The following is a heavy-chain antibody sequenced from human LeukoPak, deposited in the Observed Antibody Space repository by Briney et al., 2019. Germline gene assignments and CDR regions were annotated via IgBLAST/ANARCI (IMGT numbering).Heavy chain of an antibody. J-gene: IGHJ4*02. D-gene: IGHD2-21*01. V-gene: IGHV3-20*04. CDR3: ARAFKYSMSGYYFDY. CDR2: INWNGGST. CDR1: GFTFDDYG. Sequence: GGSLRLSCAASGFTFDDYGMGWVRQAPGKGLEWVSGINWNGGSTGYADSVKGRFTISRDNAKNSLYLQMNSLRAEDTALYYCARAFKYSMSGYYFDYWRQGTLVTVSS.